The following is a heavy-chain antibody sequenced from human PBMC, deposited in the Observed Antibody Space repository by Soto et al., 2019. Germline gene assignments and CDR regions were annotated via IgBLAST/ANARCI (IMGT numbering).Heavy chain of an antibody. CDR3: ARVYSPTRKTNNYYHYLDY. J-gene: IGHJ4*02. D-gene: IGHD3-22*01. V-gene: IGHV4-34*01. Sequence: SETLSLTCAVYGGSFSDYSWSWIRQPPGKGLEWIGEINHSGSTNFHPSLKSRVTISTDTSKNQFSLKLSSVTAADTAVYYCARVYSPTRKTNNYYHYLDYWGQGTVVTVYS. CDR2: INHSGST. CDR1: GGSFSDYS.